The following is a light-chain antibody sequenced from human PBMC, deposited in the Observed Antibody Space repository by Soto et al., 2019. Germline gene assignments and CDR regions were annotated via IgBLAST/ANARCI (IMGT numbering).Light chain of an antibody. V-gene: IGLV2-14*01. Sequence: QSALTQPASVSGSPGQSITISCTGTSSDVGGYKYVSWYQQHPGKAPKLMIYDVSTRPSGVSIRFSGSKSGNTASLTISGLQAEDEADYYCSSYTSSSTYVFGTGTKLTVL. CDR3: SSYTSSSTYV. CDR2: DVS. J-gene: IGLJ1*01. CDR1: SSDVGGYKY.